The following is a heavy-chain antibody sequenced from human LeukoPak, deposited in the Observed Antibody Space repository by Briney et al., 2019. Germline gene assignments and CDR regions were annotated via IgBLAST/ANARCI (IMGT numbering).Heavy chain of an antibody. CDR1: GFTFSNYW. D-gene: IGHD4-23*01. CDR3: ARDRDDGGFEY. J-gene: IGHJ4*02. V-gene: IGHV3-7*01. Sequence: GGSLRLSCAASGFTFSNYWMSWVRQAQEKGLEWVANVKEDGRVKQYMDSMKGRFTISRDNAKNSLYLQLNSLRVEDTAVYYCARDRDDGGFEYWGQGTLVTVSS. CDR2: VKEDGRVK.